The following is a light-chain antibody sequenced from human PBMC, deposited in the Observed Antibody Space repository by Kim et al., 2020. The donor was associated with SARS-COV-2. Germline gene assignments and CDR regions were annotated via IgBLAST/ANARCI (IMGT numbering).Light chain of an antibody. J-gene: IGKJ4*01. V-gene: IGKV1-5*01. Sequence: GDRVTITCRASQSITTWLAWYQQKPGIAPKVLIFDASNLKSGVPSRFSGSGSGTEFTLTISSLQPDDFATYFCQQYSSYSPTFGGGTKLEI. CDR2: DAS. CDR1: QSITTW. CDR3: QQYSSYSPT.